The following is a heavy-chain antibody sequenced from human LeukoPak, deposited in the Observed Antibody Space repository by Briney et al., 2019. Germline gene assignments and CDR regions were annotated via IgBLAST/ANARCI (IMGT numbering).Heavy chain of an antibody. D-gene: IGHD2-21*02. Sequence: ASVKVSCKVSGHTLTELSMHWVRQAPGKGLEWMGGFDPEDGETIYAQKFQGRVTMTEDTSTDTVYMELSSLRSEDTAVYYCATDRMVVTASAFDIRGQGTMVTVSS. CDR1: GHTLTELS. V-gene: IGHV1-24*01. J-gene: IGHJ3*02. CDR2: FDPEDGET. CDR3: ATDRMVVTASAFDI.